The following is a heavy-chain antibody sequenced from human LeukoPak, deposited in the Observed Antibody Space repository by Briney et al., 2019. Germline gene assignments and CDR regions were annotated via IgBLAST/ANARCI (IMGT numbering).Heavy chain of an antibody. CDR2: IYYSGST. D-gene: IGHD6-6*01. J-gene: IGHJ1*01. V-gene: IGHV4-31*03. CDR3: ARGGAARLHFQN. CDR1: GGSISSGGYY. Sequence: SETLSLTCTVSGGSISSGGYYWSWIRQHPGKGLEWIGYIYYSGSTYYNPSLKSRVIISVDTSKNQFSLNLNSVTAADTAVYYCARGGAARLHFQNWGQGTLVTVSS.